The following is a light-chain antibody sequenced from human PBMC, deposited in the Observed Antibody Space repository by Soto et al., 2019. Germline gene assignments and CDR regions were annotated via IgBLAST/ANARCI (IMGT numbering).Light chain of an antibody. CDR2: GAY. Sequence: EIVMTQSPASLSVSPGERATLSCRASQSVGTNLAWYQKKPGQGPRLLMYGAYTRAIGIPARFSGSGSGTEFTLTITSLQSEDFAVYYCQLYQNWLSFGGGTKVEI. V-gene: IGKV3-15*01. CDR1: QSVGTN. J-gene: IGKJ4*01. CDR3: QLYQNWLS.